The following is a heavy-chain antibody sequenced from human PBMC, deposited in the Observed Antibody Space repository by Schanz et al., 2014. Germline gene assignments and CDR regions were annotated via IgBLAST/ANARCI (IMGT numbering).Heavy chain of an antibody. Sequence: EVQLLESGGGLVQPGGSLRLSCAASGFTFSDAWMTWVRQAPGKGLEWVANIKQDGSEKYYVDSVKGRFTISRDNAKNSLYLQMNSLTAEDTAVYYCARPSDSSWYMDVWGKGTTVTVSS. CDR3: ARPSDSSWYMDV. CDR1: GFTFSDAW. D-gene: IGHD2-21*02. CDR2: IKQDGSEK. J-gene: IGHJ6*03. V-gene: IGHV3-7*01.